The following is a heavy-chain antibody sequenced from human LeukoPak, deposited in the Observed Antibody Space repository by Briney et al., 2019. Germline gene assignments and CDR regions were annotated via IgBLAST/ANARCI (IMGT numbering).Heavy chain of an antibody. J-gene: IGHJ6*03. CDR3: ASNSGWDVPRYYMDV. D-gene: IGHD6-19*01. CDR1: GFTFSNYA. V-gene: IGHV3-23*01. CDR2: INGRGGST. Sequence: GGSLRLSCAASGFTFSNYAMSWVRQAPGKGLEWVSSINGRGGSTYYADSVKGRFTISRDNSKNTLYLQMNSLRAEDTAVYYCASNSGWDVPRYYMDVWGKGTTVTVSS.